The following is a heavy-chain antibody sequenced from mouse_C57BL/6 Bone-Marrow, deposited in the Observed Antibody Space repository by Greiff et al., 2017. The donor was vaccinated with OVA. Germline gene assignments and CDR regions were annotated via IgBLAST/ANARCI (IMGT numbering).Heavy chain of an antibody. CDR2: IDPETGGT. J-gene: IGHJ3*01. CDR3: TRDITTVVD. D-gene: IGHD1-1*01. V-gene: IGHV1-15*01. CDR1: GYTFTDYE. Sequence: QVQLQQSGAELVRPGASVTLSCKASGYTFTDYEMHWVKQTPVHGLEWIGAIDPETGGTAYNQKFKGKAIQTADKSSSTAYMELRSLTSEDSAVYYCTRDITTVVDWGQGTLVTVSA.